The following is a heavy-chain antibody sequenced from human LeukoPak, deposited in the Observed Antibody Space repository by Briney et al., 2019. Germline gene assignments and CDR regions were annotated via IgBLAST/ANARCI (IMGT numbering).Heavy chain of an antibody. V-gene: IGHV4-59*01. CDR2: IYYSGST. J-gene: IGHJ4*02. CDR1: GGSFSGYC. Sequence: SETLSLTCAVYGGSFSGYCWSWIRQPPGKGLEWIGYIYYSGSTNYNPSLKSRVTISVDTSKNQFSLKLSSVTAADTAVYYCARGRRIALTPFDYWGQGTLVTVSS. D-gene: IGHD1-1*01. CDR3: ARGRRIALTPFDY.